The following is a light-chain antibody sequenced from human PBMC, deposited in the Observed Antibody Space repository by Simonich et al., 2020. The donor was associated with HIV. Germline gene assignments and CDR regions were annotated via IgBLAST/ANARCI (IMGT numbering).Light chain of an antibody. V-gene: IGKV1-6*02. J-gene: IGKJ4*01. CDR2: AAS. CDR1: QDIRYD. Sequence: AIQMTQSPSSLSASVGDRVTITCRASQDIRYDLSWYQQKPGKTPKLLVYAASSLQTGVPSRFSGSGSGTDFTLTISSLQPEDFATYYCLQDYTYPLTFGGGTKVEI. CDR3: LQDYTYPLT.